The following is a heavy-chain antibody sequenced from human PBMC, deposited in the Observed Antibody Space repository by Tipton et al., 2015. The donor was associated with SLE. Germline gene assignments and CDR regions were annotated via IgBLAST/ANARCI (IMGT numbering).Heavy chain of an antibody. CDR1: GGSISVPSYY. Sequence: TLSLTCTVSGGSISVPSYYWSWIRQPAGKGLEWIGRVYGTGSTNYNPSLKRRVTISIDTSKNDFSLKMSSVTADDTAVYYCASGAKERITLVRVRPYYFDYWGQGSLVTVSS. J-gene: IGHJ4*01. V-gene: IGHV4-61*02. CDR2: VYGTGST. D-gene: IGHD3-10*01. CDR3: ASGAKERITLVRVRPYYFDY.